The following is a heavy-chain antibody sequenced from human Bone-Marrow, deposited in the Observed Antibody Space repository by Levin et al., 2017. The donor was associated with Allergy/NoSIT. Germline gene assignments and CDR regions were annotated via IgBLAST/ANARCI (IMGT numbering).Heavy chain of an antibody. Sequence: GASVKVSCAASGFTVSSNYMSWVRQAPGKGLEWVSVIYSGGDTYYADSVMGRFTISRDNSKNTLYLQMNSLRAEDTAVYYCARNHAWYGAGYFDYWGQGTLVSVSS. CDR2: IYSGGDT. CDR3: ARNHAWYGAGYFDY. V-gene: IGHV3-66*02. D-gene: IGHD3-10*01. CDR1: GFTVSSNY. J-gene: IGHJ4*02.